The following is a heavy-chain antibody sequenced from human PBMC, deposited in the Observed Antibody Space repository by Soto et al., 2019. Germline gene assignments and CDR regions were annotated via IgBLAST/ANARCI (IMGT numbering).Heavy chain of an antibody. Sequence: GESLKISCKGSGYSFTSYWIGWVRQMPGKGLEWMGIIYPGDSDTRYSPSFQGQVTISADKSISTAYLQWSSLKASDTAMYYCARNGRRYFDWLLRDSVFDYWGQGTLVTVSS. D-gene: IGHD3-9*01. J-gene: IGHJ4*02. CDR3: ARNGRRYFDWLLRDSVFDY. V-gene: IGHV5-51*01. CDR1: GYSFTSYW. CDR2: IYPGDSDT.